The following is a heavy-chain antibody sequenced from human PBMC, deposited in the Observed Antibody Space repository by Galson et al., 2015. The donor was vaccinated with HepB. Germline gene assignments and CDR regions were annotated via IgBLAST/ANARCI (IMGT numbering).Heavy chain of an antibody. J-gene: IGHJ4*02. Sequence: SLRLSCAASGFTFNTYGIHWVRQAPGKGLEWVAVIWYDGSRQYYADYVKGRFTISRDNSKNTVYLEINSLRAEDTAVYYCARDFSPTNRVIGGRGGLNYWGQGTLATVSS. CDR3: ARDFSPTNRVIGGRGGLNY. CDR1: GFTFNTYG. D-gene: IGHD3-22*01. CDR2: IWYDGSRQ. V-gene: IGHV3-33*01.